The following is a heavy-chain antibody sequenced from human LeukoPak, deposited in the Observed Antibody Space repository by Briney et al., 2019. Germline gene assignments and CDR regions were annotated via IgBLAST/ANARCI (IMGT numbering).Heavy chain of an antibody. CDR1: GFTFSSYS. J-gene: IGHJ4*02. Sequence: GGSLSLSCAASGFTFSSYSMNWVRQAPGKGLEWVSSISSSSSYIYYADSVKGRFTISRDNAKNSLYLQMNSLRAEDTAVYYCARNAYYYDSSANWGQGTLVTVSS. V-gene: IGHV3-21*01. CDR3: ARNAYYYDSSAN. CDR2: ISSSSSYI. D-gene: IGHD3-22*01.